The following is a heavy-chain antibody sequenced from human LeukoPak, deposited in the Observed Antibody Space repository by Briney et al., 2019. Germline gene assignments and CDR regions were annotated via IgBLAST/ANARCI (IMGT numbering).Heavy chain of an antibody. Sequence: PSDTLSLTCTVSGGSISSGGYYWSWLRQHPGKGLEWIGYIYYSGSTYYNPSLKSRVTISVDTSKNQFSLKLSSVTAADTAVYYCARVKTRYSYGPIFDYWGQGTLVTVSS. CDR3: ARVKTRYSYGPIFDY. V-gene: IGHV4-31*03. D-gene: IGHD5-18*01. CDR1: GGSISSGGYY. J-gene: IGHJ4*02. CDR2: IYYSGST.